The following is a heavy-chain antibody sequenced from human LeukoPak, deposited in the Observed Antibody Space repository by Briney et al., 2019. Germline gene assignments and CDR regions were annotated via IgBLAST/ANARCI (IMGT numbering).Heavy chain of an antibody. CDR3: AKGGYSYGDHFDY. Sequence: GGSLRLSCAASGFTFSSYAMSWVRQAPGKGLEWVSAISGSGGSTYYADSVKGRFTISRDNSKNTLYLRMNSLRAEDTAVYYCAKGGYSYGDHFDYWGQGTLVTVSS. J-gene: IGHJ4*02. V-gene: IGHV3-23*01. CDR2: ISGSGGST. D-gene: IGHD5-18*01. CDR1: GFTFSSYA.